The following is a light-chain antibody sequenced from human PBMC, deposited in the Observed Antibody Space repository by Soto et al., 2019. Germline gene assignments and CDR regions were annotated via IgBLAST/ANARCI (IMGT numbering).Light chain of an antibody. J-gene: IGLJ2*01. Sequence: QSALTQPASVSGSPGQWITISCTGTSSDVGGYKYVSWYQQHPGKAPKLMIYEVNNRPSGVSFRFSGSKSGNTASLTISRLQAEDEADYYCASYTSSTALGGVFGGGTKVTVL. V-gene: IGLV2-14*01. CDR2: EVN. CDR3: ASYTSSTALGGV. CDR1: SSDVGGYKY.